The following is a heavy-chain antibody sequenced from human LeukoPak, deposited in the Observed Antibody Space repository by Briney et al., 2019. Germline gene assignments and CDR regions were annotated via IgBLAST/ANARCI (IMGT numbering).Heavy chain of an antibody. J-gene: IGHJ4*02. CDR3: ARAATFDY. D-gene: IGHD2-15*01. CDR1: GGSFSGYY. V-gene: IGHV4-34*01. Sequence: PSETLSLTCAVYGGSFSGYYWSWIRQPPGKGLEWIGEINHSGSTNYNPSLKSRVTISVDTSRNQFSLKLSSVTAADMALYYCARAATFDYWGQGTLVTVSS. CDR2: INHSGST.